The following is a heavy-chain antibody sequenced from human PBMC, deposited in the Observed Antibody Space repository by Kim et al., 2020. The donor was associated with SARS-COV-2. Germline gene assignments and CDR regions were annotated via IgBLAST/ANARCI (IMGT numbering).Heavy chain of an antibody. J-gene: IGHJ3*02. CDR1: GFTFSSYA. V-gene: IGHV3-23*01. Sequence: GGSLRLSCAASGFTFSSYAMSWVRQAPGKGLEWVSAISGSGESTYYADSVKGRFTISRDNSKNTLYLQMNSLRAEDTAVYYCAKKYYLGSGVYDAFDIWGRGTMVTVSS. CDR3: AKKYYLGSGVYDAFDI. D-gene: IGHD3-22*01. CDR2: ISGSGEST.